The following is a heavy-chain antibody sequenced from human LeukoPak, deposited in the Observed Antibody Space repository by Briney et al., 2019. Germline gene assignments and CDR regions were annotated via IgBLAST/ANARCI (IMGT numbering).Heavy chain of an antibody. V-gene: IGHV4-30-2*01. J-gene: IGHJ4*02. CDR3: ARGVSSYGLWYFDY. Sequence: SQTLSPTCAVSGGSISSGGYSWSWIRQPPGTGLEWIGYIYHSGSTYYNPSLKSRVTISVDRSKNQFSLKLSSVTAADTAVYYCARGVSSYGLWYFDYWGQGTLVTVSS. CDR1: GGSISSGGYS. CDR2: IYHSGST. D-gene: IGHD5-18*01.